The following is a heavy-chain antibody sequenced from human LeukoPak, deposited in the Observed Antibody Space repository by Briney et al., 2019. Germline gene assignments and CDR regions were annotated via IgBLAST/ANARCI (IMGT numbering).Heavy chain of an antibody. V-gene: IGHV3-7*01. D-gene: IGHD4-17*01. Sequence: GGSLRLSCAASGFTFSNYWMSWVRQAPGKGLEWAAHINQDGSDTYYVDSVRGRFTVSRDNSKNTLYLQMNSLRAEDTAVYYCAKDTIGGGYGDYEGYFDYWGQGTLVTVSS. CDR2: INQDGSDT. J-gene: IGHJ4*02. CDR3: AKDTIGGGYGDYEGYFDY. CDR1: GFTFSNYW.